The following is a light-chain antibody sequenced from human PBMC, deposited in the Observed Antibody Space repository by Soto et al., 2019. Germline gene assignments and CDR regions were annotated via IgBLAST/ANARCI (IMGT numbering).Light chain of an antibody. CDR2: EVT. Sequence: QSVLAQPRSVSGSPGQSVTLSCTGTSSDVGGYDFVSWYQQYPGKAPKLIIFEVTERTSGVPDRFSGSKSVNPASLTLSGFQAEDVADYYSFSYAGSYILGVFGGGAKLTVL. V-gene: IGLV2-11*01. CDR3: FSYAGSYILGV. J-gene: IGLJ3*02. CDR1: SSDVGGYDF.